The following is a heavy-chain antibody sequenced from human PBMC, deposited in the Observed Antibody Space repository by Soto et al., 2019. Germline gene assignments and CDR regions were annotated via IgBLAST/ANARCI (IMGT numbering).Heavy chain of an antibody. CDR3: ARRVWDSNYASDWFDP. CDR2: INPNSGGT. Sequence: ASVKVSCKASGYTFPGYYMHWVRQAPGQGLEWMGWINPNSGGTNYAQKFQGWVTMTRDTSISTAYMELSRLRSDDTAVYYCARRVWDSNYASDWFDPWGQGTLVTVSS. J-gene: IGHJ5*02. V-gene: IGHV1-2*04. CDR1: GYTFPGYY. D-gene: IGHD4-4*01.